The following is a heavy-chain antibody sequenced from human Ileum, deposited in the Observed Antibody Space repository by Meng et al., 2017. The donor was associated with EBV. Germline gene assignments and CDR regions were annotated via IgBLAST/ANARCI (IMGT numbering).Heavy chain of an antibody. CDR3: ARGGWCLDY. CDR2: IYYSGST. CDR1: GGSISSYY. Sequence: QGHLQEAGPGLVKPSETLSLTFTVSGGSISSYYGGWIRQPPGKGLEWIGYIYYSGSTNYNPSLKSRVTISVDTSKNQFSLNLSSVTAADTAVYYCARGGWCLDYWGQGTLVTVSS. J-gene: IGHJ4*02. V-gene: IGHV4-59*08. D-gene: IGHD2-21*01.